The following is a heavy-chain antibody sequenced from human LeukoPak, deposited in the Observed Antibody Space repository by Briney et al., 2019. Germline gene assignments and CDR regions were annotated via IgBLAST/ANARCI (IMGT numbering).Heavy chain of an antibody. Sequence: SETLSLTCTVPGGSISSYYCSWIRQPPGKGLEWIGYIHYSGSTNYNPSLKSRVTISGDPYKNQFSLKLSSVTAAETAVYYCAREGRYRYGYNEYHSYMDIWGKGTTVTVSS. CDR3: AREGRYRYGYNEYHSYMDI. V-gene: IGHV4-59*01. CDR2: IHYSGST. D-gene: IGHD5-24*01. J-gene: IGHJ6*03. CDR1: GGSISSYY.